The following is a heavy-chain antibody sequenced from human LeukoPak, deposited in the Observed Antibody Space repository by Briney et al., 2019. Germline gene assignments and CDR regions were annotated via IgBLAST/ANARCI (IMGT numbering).Heavy chain of an antibody. CDR1: GGSVSSDSYY. J-gene: IGHJ4*02. CDR2: VYHTGHI. CDR3: ARDRGGGRGYSEGLDY. V-gene: IGHV4-61*01. D-gene: IGHD5-18*01. Sequence: SETLSLTCTVSGGSVSSDSYYWSWIRQPPGKSLEWIGHVYHTGHINYNPPLRSRVTISVDTSRNQFSLDLTSVSAAVTAVYYCARDRGGGRGYSEGLDYWGQGALVTVSS.